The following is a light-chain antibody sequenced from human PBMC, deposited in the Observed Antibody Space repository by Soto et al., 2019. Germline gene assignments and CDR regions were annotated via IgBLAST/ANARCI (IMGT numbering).Light chain of an antibody. J-gene: IGKJ1*01. CDR1: QGISSA. CDR3: QQYGSSRT. Sequence: AIQVTQSPSSLSASVGDRVTITCRASQGISSALVWYQQKPGKAPKLLIYDASTLESGVPSRFSGSGYGTDFTLTISRLEPEDFAVYYCQQYGSSRTFGQGTKVEI. CDR2: DAS. V-gene: IGKV1-13*02.